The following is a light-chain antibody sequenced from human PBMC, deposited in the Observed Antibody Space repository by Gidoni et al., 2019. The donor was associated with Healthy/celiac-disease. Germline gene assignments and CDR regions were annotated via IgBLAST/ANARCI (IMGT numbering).Light chain of an antibody. CDR3: QQYNNWPHMYT. Sequence: EIAMTQSPATLSVSPGERATLSCRASQSVSSNLAWYQQKPGQAPRLLIYGASTRATGIPARFSGSGSGTEFTLTISSLRSEDFAVYYCQQYNNWPHMYTFGQGTKLEIK. CDR2: GAS. J-gene: IGKJ2*01. CDR1: QSVSSN. V-gene: IGKV3-15*01.